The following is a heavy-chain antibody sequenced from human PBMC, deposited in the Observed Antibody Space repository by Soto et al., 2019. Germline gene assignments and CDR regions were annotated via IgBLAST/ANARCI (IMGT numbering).Heavy chain of an antibody. CDR3: ARVPGP. J-gene: IGHJ5*02. Sequence: SETLSLTCTVSGGSIRSYYWGWIRQPPGKGLEWIGSIYYTGSTYYNPSLKSRVTMSVDASDNQVSLKLNSVTAADTAVYYCARVPGPWGQGTLVTSPQ. CDR2: IYYTGST. CDR1: GGSIRSYY. V-gene: IGHV4-39*02.